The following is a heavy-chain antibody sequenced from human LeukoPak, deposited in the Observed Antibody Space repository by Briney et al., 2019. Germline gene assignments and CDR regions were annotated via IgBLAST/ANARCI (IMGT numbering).Heavy chain of an antibody. D-gene: IGHD3-22*01. CDR2: IFGSGASA. CDR3: TKTTTGYSSGQYPGWPADH. J-gene: IGHJ4*02. Sequence: GGSLRLSCTASGFTFNNYAMYWVRQAPRKGLEGVAGIFGSGASAHYADSVKGRFTISRDNSKNTVYLQMDSLRGEDTALYYCTKTTTGYSSGQYPGWPADHWGQGALVTVSS. V-gene: IGHV3-23*01. CDR1: GFTFNNYA.